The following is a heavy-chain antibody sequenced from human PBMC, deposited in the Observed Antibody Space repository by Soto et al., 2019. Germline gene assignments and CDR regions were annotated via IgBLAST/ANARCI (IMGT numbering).Heavy chain of an antibody. CDR3: ARGYPVYDSSGYYDAFDI. CDR2: IYYSGST. CDR1: GGSISSGDYY. V-gene: IGHV4-30-4*01. D-gene: IGHD3-22*01. Sequence: QVQLQESGPGLVKPSQTLSLTCTVSGGSISSGDYYWSWIRQPPGKGLEWIGYIYYSGSTYYNPSLKSRVTISVDTSKNQFSLKLSSVTAADTAVYYCARGYPVYDSSGYYDAFDIWGQGTMVTVSS. J-gene: IGHJ3*02.